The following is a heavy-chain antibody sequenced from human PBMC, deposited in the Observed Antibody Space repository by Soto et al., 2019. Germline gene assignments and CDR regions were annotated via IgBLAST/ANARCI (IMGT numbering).Heavy chain of an antibody. Sequence: SLRLSCAASGFTFDDYAVHWVRQAPGKGLEWVSGISWNSGSIGYADSVKGRFTISRDNAKNSLYLQMNSLRAEDTALYYCAKSGVSSWLYYFDYWGQGTLVTVSS. CDR2: ISWNSGSI. J-gene: IGHJ4*02. V-gene: IGHV3-9*01. CDR1: GFTFDDYA. D-gene: IGHD6-13*01. CDR3: AKSGVSSWLYYFDY.